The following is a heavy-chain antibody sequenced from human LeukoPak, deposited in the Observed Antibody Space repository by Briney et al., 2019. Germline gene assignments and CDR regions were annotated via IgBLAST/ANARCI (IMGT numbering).Heavy chain of an antibody. CDR3: ARPGGYYGSGRSWFDS. V-gene: IGHV4-34*01. J-gene: IGHJ5*01. D-gene: IGHD3-10*01. CDR2: INHSGST. Sequence: SETLSLTCAVYGGSFSGYYWSWIRQPPGKGLEWIGEINHSGSTNYNPSLKSRVTISVDTSKNQSSLKLSSVTAADTAVYYCARPGGYYGSGRSWFDSWSQGTLVTVSS. CDR1: GGSFSGYY.